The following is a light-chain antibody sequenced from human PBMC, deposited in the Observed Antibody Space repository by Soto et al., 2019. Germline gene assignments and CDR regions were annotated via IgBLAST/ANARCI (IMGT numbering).Light chain of an antibody. V-gene: IGLV6-57*02. J-gene: IGLJ2*01. CDR1: SGSIASGY. CDR2: EDN. Sequence: NFMLTQPHCVSESPGKTVTISCTGSSGSIASGYVQWYQQRPGSAPTTLIYEDNRRPAGVPDRFSGSIDSSSNSASLTISGLRPEDEADYYCQSSDGNNMVFGGGTKLTVL. CDR3: QSSDGNNMV.